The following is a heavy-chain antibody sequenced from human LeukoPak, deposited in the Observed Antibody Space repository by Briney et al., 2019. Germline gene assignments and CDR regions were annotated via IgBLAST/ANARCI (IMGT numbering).Heavy chain of an antibody. J-gene: IGHJ4*02. Sequence: SGPTLVNPTQTLTLTCTFSGFSLSTNGVGVGWIRQPPGKALEWLALIYWNDDKRYSPSPKSRLTITRDTSRNRVGLTMTNMDPVDAGTYYCAHINAWGSYSLFDYWGQGTLVTVSS. D-gene: IGHD3-16*01. CDR1: GFSLSTNGVG. CDR2: IYWNDDK. CDR3: AHINAWGSYSLFDY. V-gene: IGHV2-5*01.